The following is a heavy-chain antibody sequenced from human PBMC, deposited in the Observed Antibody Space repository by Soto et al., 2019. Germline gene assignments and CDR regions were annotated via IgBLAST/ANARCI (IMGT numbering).Heavy chain of an antibody. V-gene: IGHV1-3*01. D-gene: IGHD2-2*01. Sequence: QVQLVQSGAEVKKPGASVKVSCKASGYTFTSYAMHWVRQAPGQRLEGMGWINAGNGNTKYSQKFQGRVTITRDTSASTAYMELSSLRSEDTAVYYCARDRCSSTSCYLFHWFDPWGQGTLVTVSS. J-gene: IGHJ5*02. CDR2: INAGNGNT. CDR3: ARDRCSSTSCYLFHWFDP. CDR1: GYTFTSYA.